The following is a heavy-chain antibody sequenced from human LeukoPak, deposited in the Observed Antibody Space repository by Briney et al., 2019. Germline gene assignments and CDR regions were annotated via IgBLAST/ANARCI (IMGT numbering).Heavy chain of an antibody. CDR2: ISSSSSYI. D-gene: IGHD4-17*01. Sequence: TPGGSLRLSCAASGFTFSSYSMNWVRQAPGKGLEWVSSISSSSSYIYYADSVKGRFTISRDNAKNSLYLQMNSLRAEDTAVYYCARLGASLTVTTLGYWGQGTLITVSS. V-gene: IGHV3-21*01. CDR3: ARLGASLTVTTLGY. J-gene: IGHJ4*02. CDR1: GFTFSSYS.